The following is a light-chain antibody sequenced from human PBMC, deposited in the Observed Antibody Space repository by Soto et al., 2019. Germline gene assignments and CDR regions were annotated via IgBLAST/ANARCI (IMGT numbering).Light chain of an antibody. CDR2: GAS. Sequence: EIVLTQSPDTLSLSPGERATLSCRASQSLTSSFLTWYQQKPGQAPRLLIYGASSRDTGIPDRFSGSGSGTDFPRTIIRLEPEDFVVYYCQQYDSSRLMFGGGTKVEIK. CDR1: QSLTSSF. J-gene: IGKJ4*02. CDR3: QQYDSSRLM. V-gene: IGKV3-20*01.